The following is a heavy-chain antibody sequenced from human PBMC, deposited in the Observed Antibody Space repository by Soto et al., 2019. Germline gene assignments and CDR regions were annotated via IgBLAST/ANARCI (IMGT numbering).Heavy chain of an antibody. CDR2: IYYSGST. Sequence: QSLTCTVSGGSISSGAYYWSWIRQHPGKDLEWIGYIYYSGSTYYNPSLKSRVTISVDTSKNQFSLKLSSVTAADTAVYYCARGHCTNGVCYSHYGMDVWGQGTTVTVSS. V-gene: IGHV4-31*03. D-gene: IGHD2-8*01. CDR3: ARGHCTNGVCYSHYGMDV. J-gene: IGHJ6*02. CDR1: GGSISSGAYY.